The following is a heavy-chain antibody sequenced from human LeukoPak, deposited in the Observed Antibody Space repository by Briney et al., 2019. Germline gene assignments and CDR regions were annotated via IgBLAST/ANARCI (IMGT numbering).Heavy chain of an antibody. CDR3: ARDTPGYYGSGSYPSPDY. V-gene: IGHV1-69*04. Sequence: GASVKVSCKASGYTFTSYGISWVRQAPGQGLEWMGRIIPILGIANYAQKFQGRVTITADKSTSTAYMELSSLRSEDTAVYYCARDTPGYYGSGSYPSPDYWGQGTLVTVSS. CDR1: GYTFTSYG. D-gene: IGHD3-10*01. CDR2: IIPILGIA. J-gene: IGHJ4*02.